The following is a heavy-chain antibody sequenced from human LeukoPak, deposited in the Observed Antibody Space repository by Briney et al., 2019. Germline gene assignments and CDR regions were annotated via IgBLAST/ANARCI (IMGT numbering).Heavy chain of an antibody. CDR1: GDSISSYY. V-gene: IGHV4-59*08. CDR3: ARLAYCGGDCYSRFGP. CDR2: IYYTGST. J-gene: IGHJ5*02. Sequence: SETLSLTCTVSGDSISSYYWSWIRQPPGKGLEWIAYIYYTGSTNYNPSLKSRVTISVDTSKNQFSLRLSSVTAADTAVYYCARLAYCGGDCYSRFGPWGQGTLVTVSS. D-gene: IGHD2-21*02.